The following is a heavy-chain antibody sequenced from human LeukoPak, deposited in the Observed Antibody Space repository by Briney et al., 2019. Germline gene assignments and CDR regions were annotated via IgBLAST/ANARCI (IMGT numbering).Heavy chain of an antibody. CDR3: ARQPPQYYGMDV. J-gene: IGHJ6*02. Sequence: SETLSLTCTVSGGSFSNYYWSWIRKPAGKGLEWIGRIYTSGSTNYNPSVKSRVTMSVDTSNNQFSLKLTSVTAADTAVYYCARQPPQYYGMDVWGQGTTVTVSS. CDR2: IYTSGST. V-gene: IGHV4-4*07. D-gene: IGHD1-14*01. CDR1: GGSFSNYY.